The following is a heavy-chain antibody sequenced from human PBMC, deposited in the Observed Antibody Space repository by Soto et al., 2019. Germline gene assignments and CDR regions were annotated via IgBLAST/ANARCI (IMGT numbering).Heavy chain of an antibody. J-gene: IGHJ6*02. V-gene: IGHV4-34*01. CDR3: ARGQRCSSTICYQWAYYYYGMDV. D-gene: IGHD2-2*01. Sequence: ETLSLTCAVYGGSFSGYYWSWIRQPPGKGLEWIGEINHSGSTNYNPSLKSRVTISVDTSKNQFSLKLSSVTAADTAAYYCARGQRCSSTICYQWAYYYYGMDVWGQGNTVTVSS. CDR1: GGSFSGYY. CDR2: INHSGST.